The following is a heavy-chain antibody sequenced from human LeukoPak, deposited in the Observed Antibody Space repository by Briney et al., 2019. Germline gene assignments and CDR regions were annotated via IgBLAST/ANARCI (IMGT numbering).Heavy chain of an antibody. Sequence: PGGSLRLSCAASGFTFSDHYMSWLRQAPGKGLEWVSYISSSGTTILYADSVRGRFTISRDNAQNSLYLQMNSLRAEDTAVYYCARRYSGSRAFDIWGQGAMVTVSS. CDR1: GFTFSDHY. CDR3: ARRYSGSRAFDI. J-gene: IGHJ3*02. D-gene: IGHD1-26*01. V-gene: IGHV3-11*01. CDR2: ISSSGTTI.